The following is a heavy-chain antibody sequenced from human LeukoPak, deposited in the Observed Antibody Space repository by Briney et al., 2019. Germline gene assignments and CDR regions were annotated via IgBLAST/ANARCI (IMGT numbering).Heavy chain of an antibody. V-gene: IGHV1-18*01. CDR2: ISAYNGNT. CDR1: GYTFTSYG. J-gene: IGHJ6*03. CDR3: AREAVLRYFDWLSGGDYYYYYMDV. D-gene: IGHD3-9*01. Sequence: ASVKVSCKASGYTFTSYGISWVRQAPGQGLEWMGWISAYNGNTNYAQKLQGRVTMTTDTSTSTAYMELRSLRSDDTAVYYCAREAVLRYFDWLSGGDYYYYYMDVWGKGTTVTVSS.